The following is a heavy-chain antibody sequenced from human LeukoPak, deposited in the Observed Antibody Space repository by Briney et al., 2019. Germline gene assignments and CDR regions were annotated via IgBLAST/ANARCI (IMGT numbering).Heavy chain of an antibody. CDR2: IKHSGSA. J-gene: IGHJ4*02. CDR3: TRVLSADKAFDI. CDR1: GGSFSGYY. Sequence: SETLSLTCAVYGGSFSGYYWSWIRQPPGKGLEWIGEIKHSGSANYSPSLKSRVTISVDTSKSQFSLNLSSVTAADTAVYYCTRVLSADKAFDIWGQGTLVTVSS. D-gene: IGHD3-9*01. V-gene: IGHV4-34*01.